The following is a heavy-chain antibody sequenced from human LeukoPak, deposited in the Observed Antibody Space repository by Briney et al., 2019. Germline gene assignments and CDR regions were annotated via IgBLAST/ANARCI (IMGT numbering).Heavy chain of an antibody. CDR3: ARRVKGTKDY. D-gene: IGHD3-9*01. V-gene: IGHV3-23*01. Sequence: GGSLRLSCAASGFTFPNYVMSWVRQAPGKGLERVSALSASGDRTDYGDSVEGRFTISRDNSKNTLYLQMNSLRVEDTAVYYCARRVKGTKDYWGQGTPVTVSS. J-gene: IGHJ4*02. CDR2: LSASGDRT. CDR1: GFTFPNYV.